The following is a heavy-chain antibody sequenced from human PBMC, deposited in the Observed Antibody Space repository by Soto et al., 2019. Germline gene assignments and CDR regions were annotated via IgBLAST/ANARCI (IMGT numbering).Heavy chain of an antibody. V-gene: IGHV1-69*06. CDR2: IIPIFGTA. Sequence: QVQLVQSGAEVKKPGSSVKVSCKASGGTFSSYAISWVRQAPGQGLEWMGGIIPIFGTANYAQKFQGRVTITAEKPTGQAKWGVGSLGFGDRAVYYWAGPAGGQGYSGYFYWGQGTLVTVSS. J-gene: IGHJ4*02. CDR1: GGTFSSYA. CDR3: AGPAGGQGYSGYFY. D-gene: IGHD5-12*01.